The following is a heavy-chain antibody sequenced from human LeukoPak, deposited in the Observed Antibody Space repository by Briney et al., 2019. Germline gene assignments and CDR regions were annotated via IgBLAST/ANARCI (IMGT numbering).Heavy chain of an antibody. J-gene: IGHJ4*02. D-gene: IGHD6-13*01. CDR1: GFTFSSYA. V-gene: IGHV3-64*01. CDR3: ARDRARIAAAGAFDY. Sequence: PGGPLRLSCAASGFTFSSYAMHWVRQAPGKGLEYVSAISSNGGSTYYANSVKGRFTISRDNSKNTLYLQMGSLRAEDMAVYYCARDRARIAAAGAFDYWGQGTLVTVSS. CDR2: ISSNGGST.